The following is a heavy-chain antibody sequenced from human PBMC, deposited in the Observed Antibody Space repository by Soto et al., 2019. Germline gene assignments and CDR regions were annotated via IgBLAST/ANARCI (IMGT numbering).Heavy chain of an antibody. CDR2: ISTSGSAK. CDR3: VRELATTQGFDY. V-gene: IGHV3-48*03. CDR1: GFTFSSYE. J-gene: IGHJ4*02. D-gene: IGHD5-12*01. Sequence: GGSLRLSCAASGFTFSSYEVDWVRHSPGKGLEWISYISTSGSAKNYADSVKGRFTISRDNAQNSLYLHMQSLRAEDTAIYYCVRELATTQGFDYWGQGTLVTVYS.